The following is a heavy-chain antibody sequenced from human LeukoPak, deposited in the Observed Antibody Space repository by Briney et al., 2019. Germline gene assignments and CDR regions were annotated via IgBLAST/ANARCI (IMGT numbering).Heavy chain of an antibody. CDR2: INPNSGGT. V-gene: IGHV1-2*02. J-gene: IGHJ6*01. CDR1: GYTFTGYY. CDR3: AGTAPYYCYYGMDV. Sequence: ASVKVSCKASGYTFTGYYMHWVRQAPGQGLEGMGWINPNSGGTNYAQKFQGRVTMTRDTSLSTAYMELSRLRSDDTAVYYCAGTAPYYCYYGMDVWGEGTTVSVSS.